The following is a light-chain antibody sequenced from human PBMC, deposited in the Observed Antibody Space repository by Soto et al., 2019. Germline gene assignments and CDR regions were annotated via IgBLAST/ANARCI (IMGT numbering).Light chain of an antibody. Sequence: DIQVTQSPSSLSGSVGDRVTITWGTTQDISNLLNWYQQRPGKAPDLLIYAASTLQSGVPSRFSASGSGTDFTLTITSLQPEDFATYYCQQDLRPPLTFGPGTKVDIK. V-gene: IGKV1-39*01. J-gene: IGKJ3*01. CDR2: AAS. CDR1: QDISNL. CDR3: QQDLRPPLT.